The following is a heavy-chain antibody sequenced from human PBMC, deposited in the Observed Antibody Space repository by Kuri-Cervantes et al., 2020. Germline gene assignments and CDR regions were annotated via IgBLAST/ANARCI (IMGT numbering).Heavy chain of an antibody. J-gene: IGHJ4*02. Sequence: GESLKISCAASGFTFSSYAMHWVRQAPGKGLEWVAVISYDGSNKYYAGSVKGRFTISRDNSKNTLYLQMNSLRAEDTAVYYCARGGSSSWLHKDYWGQGTLVTVSS. CDR2: ISYDGSNK. D-gene: IGHD6-13*01. CDR1: GFTFSSYA. CDR3: ARGGSSSWLHKDY. V-gene: IGHV3-30-3*01.